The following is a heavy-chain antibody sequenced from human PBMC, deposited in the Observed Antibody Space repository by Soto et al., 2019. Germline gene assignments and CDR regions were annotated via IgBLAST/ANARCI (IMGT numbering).Heavy chain of an antibody. CDR2: IDAGNGDT. J-gene: IGHJ3*02. CDR1: GYTFSNYA. CDR3: SRDITQGSLLGFPFDT. Sequence: QVLLVQSGPELKKPGASVKVSCKASGYTFSNYAIHWVRQAPGQRLEWMGWIDAGNGDTRYSQKFPARLTIASDTFASTVYMELSSLRSEDTAVYYCSRDITQGSLLGFPFDTWGQGTVVTVSS. D-gene: IGHD1-20*01. V-gene: IGHV1-3*01.